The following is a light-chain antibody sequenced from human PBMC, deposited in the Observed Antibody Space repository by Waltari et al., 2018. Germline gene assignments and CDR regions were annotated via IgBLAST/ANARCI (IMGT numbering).Light chain of an antibody. J-gene: IGLJ2*01. CDR3: SSYAGSSVV. CDR2: EVS. CDR1: SSDVGGYNY. Sequence: QSALTQPPSASGSPGQSVTISCTGTSSDVGGYNYVSWYQQHPGKAPKLMISEVSKRPSGVPDRFSGSKSGNTASLTVSGLQADDEADYYCSSYAGSSVVFGGGTKLTVL. V-gene: IGLV2-8*01.